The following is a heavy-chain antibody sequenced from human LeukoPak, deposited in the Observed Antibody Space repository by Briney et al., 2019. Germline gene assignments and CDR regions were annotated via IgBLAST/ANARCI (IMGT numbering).Heavy chain of an antibody. D-gene: IGHD6-13*01. CDR3: TRDRRAAGSIFDY. Sequence: SETLSLTCSVSGDSISRYYWSWIRKPPGKGLEWIGNIYYSGSPNYNPSLKSRVTISLDTSENQFSLRLSSVTAADTAVYYCTRDRRAAGSIFDYWGQGTLVTVSS. J-gene: IGHJ4*02. V-gene: IGHV4-59*01. CDR2: IYYSGSP. CDR1: GDSISRYY.